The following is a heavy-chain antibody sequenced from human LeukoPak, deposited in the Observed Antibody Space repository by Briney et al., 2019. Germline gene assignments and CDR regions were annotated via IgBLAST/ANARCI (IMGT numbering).Heavy chain of an antibody. CDR3: ARSYNNGWYNLDS. V-gene: IGHV3-21*01. J-gene: IGHJ4*02. CDR1: GFTFSSFS. CDR2: ISSSSSYI. D-gene: IGHD6-19*01. Sequence: PGGSLRLSCAASGFTFSSFSMNWVRQAPGKGLEWVSSISSSSSYIYYADSVKGRFTISSDNAKNSLYLHMNSLRAEDTAVYYCARSYNNGWYNLDSWGQGTLVTVSS.